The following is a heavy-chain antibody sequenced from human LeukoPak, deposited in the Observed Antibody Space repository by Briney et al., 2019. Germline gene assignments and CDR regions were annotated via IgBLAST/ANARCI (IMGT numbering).Heavy chain of an antibody. CDR2: INGDGSRT. CDR3: SRGTYPYSSDN. Sequence: PGGSLRLSCAASGFTFSDYYMHWVRQAPGKGLLWISHINGDGSRTGYADSVKGRFTISRDNAKNMLYLQMNSLRAEDTAVYYCSRGTYPYSSDNWGQGALVTVSS. J-gene: IGHJ4*02. CDR1: GFTFSDYY. V-gene: IGHV3-74*01. D-gene: IGHD3-10*01.